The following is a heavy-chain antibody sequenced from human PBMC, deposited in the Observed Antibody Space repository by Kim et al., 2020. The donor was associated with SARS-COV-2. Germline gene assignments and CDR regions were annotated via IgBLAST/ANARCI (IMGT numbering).Heavy chain of an antibody. CDR3: ARDPGVSTIFGVVIRNPNYYGMDV. J-gene: IGHJ6*02. CDR2: INTNTGNP. Sequence: ASVKVSCKASGYTFTSYAMNWVRQAPGQGLEWMGWINTNTGNPTYAQGFTGRFVFSLDTSVSTEYLQISSLKAEDTAVYYCARDPGVSTIFGVVIRNPNYYGMDVWGQGTTVTVSS. V-gene: IGHV7-4-1*02. CDR1: GYTFTSYA. D-gene: IGHD3-3*01.